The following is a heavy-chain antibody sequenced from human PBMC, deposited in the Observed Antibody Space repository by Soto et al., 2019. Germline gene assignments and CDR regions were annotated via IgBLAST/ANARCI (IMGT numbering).Heavy chain of an antibody. CDR3: AREYGLRGNYYYMDI. V-gene: IGHV1-8*01. Sequence: ASVKVSCKASGYTFTSYDINWVRQATGQGLEWMGWMNPNSGNTGYAQKFQGRVTMTRNTSISTAYMELSSLRSEDTAVYYCAREYGLRGNYYYMDIWGKGTTVTVSS. CDR1: GYTFTSYD. J-gene: IGHJ6*03. CDR2: MNPNSGNT. D-gene: IGHD2-2*01.